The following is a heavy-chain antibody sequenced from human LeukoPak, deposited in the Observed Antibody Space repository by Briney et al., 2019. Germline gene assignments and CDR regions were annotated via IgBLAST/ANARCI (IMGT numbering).Heavy chain of an antibody. J-gene: IGHJ6*02. CDR1: GFTFSKYW. Sequence: GGSLRLSCAASGFTFSKYWMLWVRHAPGKGLESVSRINTDGTVTTYADSVKGRFTVSRDNADNTMFLQMNSVRGEDTAVYYCATKQWLAPPPDSWGQGTTVTVSS. CDR2: INTDGTVT. CDR3: ATKQWLAPPPDS. V-gene: IGHV3-74*01. D-gene: IGHD6-19*01.